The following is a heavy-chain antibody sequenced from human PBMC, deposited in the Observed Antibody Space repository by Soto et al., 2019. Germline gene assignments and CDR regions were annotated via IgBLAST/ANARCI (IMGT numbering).Heavy chain of an antibody. CDR1: GYTLTELS. CDR2: FGPEDGET. CDR3: ATASRYSPYYYYYGMDV. J-gene: IGHJ6*02. V-gene: IGHV1-24*01. Sequence: ASVKVSCKVSGYTLTELSMHWVRQAPGKGLEWMGGFGPEDGETIYAQKFQGRVTMTEDTSTDTAYMELSSLRSEDTAVYYCATASRYSPYYYYYGMDVWGQGTTVTVSS. D-gene: IGHD5-18*01.